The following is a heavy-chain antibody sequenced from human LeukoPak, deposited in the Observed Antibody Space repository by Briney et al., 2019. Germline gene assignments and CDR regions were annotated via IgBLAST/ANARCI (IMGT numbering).Heavy chain of an antibody. Sequence: SETLSLTCTVSGGSISSYYWSWIRQPPGKGLEWIGYIYYSGGTNYNPSLKSRVTISVDTSKNQFSLKLSSVTAADTAVYYCARESDDAFDIWGQGTMVTVSS. CDR1: GGSISSYY. CDR3: ARESDDAFDI. J-gene: IGHJ3*02. V-gene: IGHV4-59*01. CDR2: IYYSGGT.